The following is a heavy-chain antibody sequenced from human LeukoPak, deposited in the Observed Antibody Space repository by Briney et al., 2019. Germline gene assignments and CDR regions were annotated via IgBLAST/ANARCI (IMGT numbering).Heavy chain of an antibody. V-gene: IGHV4-39*01. CDR2: IYYSGST. CDR1: GGSISSSSYY. J-gene: IGHJ4*02. D-gene: IGHD6-13*01. Sequence: RSSETLSLTCTVSGGSISSSSYYWGWIRQPPGKGLEWIGSIYYSGSTYYNPSLKSRVTISVDTSKNQFSLKLSSVTAADTAVYYCARHRREQQPFDYWGQGTLVTVSS. CDR3: ARHRREQQPFDY.